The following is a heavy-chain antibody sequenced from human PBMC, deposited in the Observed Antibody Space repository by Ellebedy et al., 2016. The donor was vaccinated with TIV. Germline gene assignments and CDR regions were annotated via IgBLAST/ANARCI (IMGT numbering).Heavy chain of an antibody. CDR1: GFIFSNAW. Sequence: ESLKISXAASGFIFSNAWMSWIRQPPGKGLEWIGYIYYSGSTNYNPSLKSRVTISVDTSKNQFSLKLSSVTAADTAVYYCARLDCSGGSCYFDYWGQGTLVTVSS. V-gene: IGHV4-59*08. D-gene: IGHD2-15*01. CDR2: IYYSGST. J-gene: IGHJ4*02. CDR3: ARLDCSGGSCYFDY.